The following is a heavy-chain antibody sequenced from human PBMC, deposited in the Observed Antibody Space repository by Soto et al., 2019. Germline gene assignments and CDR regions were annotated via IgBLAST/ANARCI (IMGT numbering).Heavy chain of an antibody. D-gene: IGHD2-2*01. CDR1: GGSFSGDY. CDR2: INHSGST. J-gene: IGHJ6*02. V-gene: IGHV4-34*01. Sequence: SETLSLTCAVYGGSFSGDYWSWIRQPPGKGLEWIGEINHSGSTNYNPSLKSRVTISVDTSKNQFSLKLSSVTAADTAVYYCAREVREGGLYCSSTSAYYYPGRAVGAHGTTLPVSS. CDR3: AREVREGGLYCSSTSAYYYPGRAV.